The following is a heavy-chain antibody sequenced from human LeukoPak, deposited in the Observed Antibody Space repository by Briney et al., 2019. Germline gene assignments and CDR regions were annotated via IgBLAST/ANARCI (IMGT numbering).Heavy chain of an antibody. J-gene: IGHJ4*02. V-gene: IGHV3-7*01. Sequence: PGGSLRLSCAASGFTFSSYWMSWVRQAPGKGLEWVANIKQDGSEKYHVDSVKGRFTISRDNAKNSLYLQMNSLRAEDTAVYYCARYCSSTSCCLDYWGQGTLVTVSS. CDR2: IKQDGSEK. CDR1: GFTFSSYW. CDR3: ARYCSSTSCCLDY. D-gene: IGHD2-2*01.